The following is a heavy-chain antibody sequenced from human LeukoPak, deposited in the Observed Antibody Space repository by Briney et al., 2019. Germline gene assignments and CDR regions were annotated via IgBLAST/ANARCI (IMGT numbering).Heavy chain of an antibody. D-gene: IGHD3-10*01. J-gene: IGHJ1*01. CDR3: ARDSENLWFGELSGYFQH. Sequence: ASVKVSCKASGYTFTIYDINWVRQATGQGLEWMGWMNPNSGNTSYAQKFQGRVTMTRDTSTSTVYMELSSLRSEDTAVYYCARDSENLWFGELSGYFQHWGQGTLVTVSS. CDR2: MNPNSGNT. CDR1: GYTFTIYD. V-gene: IGHV1-8*01.